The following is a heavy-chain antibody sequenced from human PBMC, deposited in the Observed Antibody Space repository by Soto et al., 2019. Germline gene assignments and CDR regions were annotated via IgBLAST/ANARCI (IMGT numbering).Heavy chain of an antibody. J-gene: IGHJ4*02. CDR2: ISGSGGST. V-gene: IGHV3-23*01. CDR3: AKRVSEWGWLVQHTFDY. Sequence: GGSLRLSCAASGFTFSSYAMSWVRQAPGKGLEWVSAISGSGGSTYYADSVKGRFTISRDNSKNTLYLQINSLRAEDTAVYYCAKRVSEWGWLVQHTFDYWGQGTLVTVSS. CDR1: GFTFSSYA. D-gene: IGHD6-19*01.